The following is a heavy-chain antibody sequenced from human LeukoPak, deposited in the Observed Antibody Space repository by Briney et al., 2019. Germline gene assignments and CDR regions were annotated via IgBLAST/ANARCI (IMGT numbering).Heavy chain of an antibody. CDR3: ASLGYYDSMFEP. Sequence: GASLQISCKGSGSSFSSYWIGWVRQMPGKGLEWMGIIYPGDSDTRYSPSFQGQVTISADKSITTAYLQWSSLKASDTAMYYCASLGYYDSMFEPWGQGTLVTVSS. J-gene: IGHJ5*02. V-gene: IGHV5-51*01. D-gene: IGHD3-22*01. CDR1: GSSFSSYW. CDR2: IYPGDSDT.